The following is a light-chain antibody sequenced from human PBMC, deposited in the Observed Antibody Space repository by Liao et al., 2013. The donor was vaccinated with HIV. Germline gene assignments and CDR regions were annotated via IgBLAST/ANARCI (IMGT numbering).Light chain of an antibody. J-gene: IGLJ3*02. Sequence: SYVLTQPPSVSVSPGQTARITCSGDALPKQYAYWYQQKPGQAPVLVIYKDSERPSGIPERFSGSSSGTTVTLTISGAQVEDEADYYCYSASDNRVVFGGGTNLTVL. CDR2: KDS. CDR3: YSASDNRVV. CDR1: ALPKQY. V-gene: IGLV3-27*01.